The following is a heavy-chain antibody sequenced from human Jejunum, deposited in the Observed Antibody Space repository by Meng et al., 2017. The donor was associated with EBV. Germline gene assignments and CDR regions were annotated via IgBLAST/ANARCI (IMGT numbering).Heavy chain of an antibody. D-gene: IGHD3-3*01. J-gene: IGHJ5*02. Sequence: QIGHSGAVLTKPPSSVNLACKASLFTFTHDDINWVPQASGQGLECMGWMNPSNGKTGSAQKFQGRVTMTRDASTSTAYMELSSLRSDDTAVYFCARGAQPIDLWGQGTLVTVSS. CDR3: ARGAQPIDL. CDR1: LFTFTHDD. V-gene: IGHV1-8*01. CDR2: MNPSNGKT.